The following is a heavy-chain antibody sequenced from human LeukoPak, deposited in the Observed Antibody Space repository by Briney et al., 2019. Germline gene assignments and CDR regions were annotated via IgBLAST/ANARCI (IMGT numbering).Heavy chain of an antibody. V-gene: IGHV4-38-2*02. CDR3: AREPYYYDSSGYIFDY. Sequence: SETLSLTCAVSGYSISSGYYWGWIRQPPGKGLEWIGSIYHSGSTYYNPSLKSRVTTSVDTSKNQFSLKLSSVTAADTAVYYCAREPYYYDSSGYIFDYWGQGTLVTVSS. D-gene: IGHD3-22*01. CDR2: IYHSGST. J-gene: IGHJ4*02. CDR1: GYSISSGYY.